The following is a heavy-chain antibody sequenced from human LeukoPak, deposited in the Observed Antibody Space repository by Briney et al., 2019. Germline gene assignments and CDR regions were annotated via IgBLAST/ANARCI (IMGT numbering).Heavy chain of an antibody. CDR1: GYTFTSYG. CDR3: AKQVSGQWLTPDSG. V-gene: IGHV1-18*01. D-gene: IGHD6-19*01. J-gene: IGHJ4*01. CDR2: ISAYNGNT. Sequence: ASVKVSCKASGYTFTSYGISWVRQAPGQGLEWMGWISAYNGNTNYAQKLQGRVTMTTDTSTSTAYMELRSLRSDDTAVYYCAKQVSGQWLTPDSGWGQGTLVTASS.